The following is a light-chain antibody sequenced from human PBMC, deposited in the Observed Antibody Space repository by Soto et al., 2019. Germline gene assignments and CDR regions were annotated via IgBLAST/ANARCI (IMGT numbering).Light chain of an antibody. CDR2: AAS. Sequence: DIPMTQSPSSLSASVGDRVTITCRASQSISSYLNWYQQKPGKAHKLLIYAASSMQSGVPSRFSCSGSETDFALTISSLQPEDFATYYCQQSYSTPPFTFGPGTKVDIK. V-gene: IGKV1-39*01. J-gene: IGKJ3*01. CDR1: QSISSY. CDR3: QQSYSTPPFT.